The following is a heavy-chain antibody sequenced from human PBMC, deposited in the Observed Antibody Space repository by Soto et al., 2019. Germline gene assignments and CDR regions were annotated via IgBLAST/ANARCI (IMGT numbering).Heavy chain of an antibody. CDR3: ARYGGYSYGYDS. CDR1: GFTFPSYD. J-gene: IGHJ4*02. Sequence: ASVKVSCKTSGFTFPSYDMHWVRQAPGQGLEWMGITKPSAGSTTYAQKFQGRFTVTRDTSTTTVYMELSRLTSEDTAVYYCARYGGYSYGYDSWGQGTQVTVSS. CDR2: TKPSAGST. D-gene: IGHD5-18*01. V-gene: IGHV1-46*01.